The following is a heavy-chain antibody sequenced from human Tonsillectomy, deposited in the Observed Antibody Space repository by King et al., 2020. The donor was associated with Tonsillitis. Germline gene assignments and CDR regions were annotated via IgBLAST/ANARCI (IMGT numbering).Heavy chain of an antibody. D-gene: IGHD3-3*01. CDR3: ARGEHYDFWIDY. CDR1: GFTFSTYS. V-gene: IGHV3-21*01. CDR2: IRSSSSYI. Sequence: VQLVESGGGLVKPGGSLRLSCAASGFTFSTYSMSWVRQAPGKGLEWVSSIRSSSSYIYYADSVKGRFTISRDNAKNSLYLQMNSLRGEDTAVYYCARGEHYDFWIDYWGHGTLVTVSS. J-gene: IGHJ4*01.